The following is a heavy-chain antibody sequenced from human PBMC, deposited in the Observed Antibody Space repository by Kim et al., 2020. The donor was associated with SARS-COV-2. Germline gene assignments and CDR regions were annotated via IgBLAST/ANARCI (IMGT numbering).Heavy chain of an antibody. CDR2: IIPIFGTA. CDR1: GGTFSSYA. Sequence: SVKVSCKASGGTFSSYAISWVRQAPGQGLEWMGGIIPIFGTANYAQKFQGRVTITADESTSTAYMELSSLRSEDTAVYYCARGYYYDSSGYYYYYGMDVWGQGTTVTVSS. CDR3: ARGYYYDSSGYYYYYGMDV. V-gene: IGHV1-69*13. J-gene: IGHJ6*02. D-gene: IGHD3-22*01.